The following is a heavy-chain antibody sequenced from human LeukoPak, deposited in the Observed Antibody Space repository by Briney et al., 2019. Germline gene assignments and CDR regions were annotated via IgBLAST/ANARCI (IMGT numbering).Heavy chain of an antibody. CDR2: ISSSSSYI. CDR1: GFTFSSYS. J-gene: IGHJ4*02. D-gene: IGHD2-15*01. V-gene: IGHV3-21*01. Sequence: GGSLRLSCAASGFTFSSYSMNWVRQAPGKGLEWVSSISSSSSYIYYADSVKGRFTISRDNAKNSLYLQMNSLRAEDTAVYYCARDPTSSGGSWGYFDYWGQGTLSPSPQ. CDR3: ARDPTSSGGSWGYFDY.